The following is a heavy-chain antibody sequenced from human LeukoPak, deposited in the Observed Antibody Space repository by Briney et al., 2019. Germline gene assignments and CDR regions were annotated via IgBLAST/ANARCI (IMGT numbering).Heavy chain of an antibody. CDR2: IYHSGST. D-gene: IGHD2-15*01. Sequence: SETLSLTCTVSGYSISSGYYWGWIRQPPGKGLEWIGSIYHSGSTYYNPSLKSRVTISVDTSKNQFSLKLSSVTAADTAVYYCARDGVVVVAATLDYWGQGTLVTVSS. CDR1: GYSISSGYY. CDR3: ARDGVVVVAATLDY. J-gene: IGHJ4*02. V-gene: IGHV4-38-2*02.